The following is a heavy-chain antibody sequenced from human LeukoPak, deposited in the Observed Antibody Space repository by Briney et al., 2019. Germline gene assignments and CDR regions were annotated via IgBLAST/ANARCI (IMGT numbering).Heavy chain of an antibody. V-gene: IGHV3-21*01. CDR3: ARDLMLRGVSDY. Sequence: PGGSLRLSCAASGFTFSSYWMHWVRQAPGRGLEWVSSISSSSYIYYADSVKARFTISRDNAKNSLYLQMTSLRAEATAVYYCARDLMLRGVSDYWGQGTLVTVSS. CDR2: ISSSSYI. J-gene: IGHJ4*02. CDR1: GFTFSSYW. D-gene: IGHD3-10*01.